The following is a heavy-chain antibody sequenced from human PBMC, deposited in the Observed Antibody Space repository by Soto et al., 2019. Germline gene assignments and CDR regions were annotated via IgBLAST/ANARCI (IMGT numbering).Heavy chain of an antibody. Sequence: VQLVQSGAEVKKPGASVKISCKASGYTFTTNFIHWIRQAPGQGLEWVGIISPGGGTTVYAQKFPGRVTMTRDTSTSTVYLELRNLRSEDTAVFYCARAHYDSDAFDFWGQGTMVIVSS. CDR1: GYTFTTNF. CDR3: ARAHYDSDAFDF. V-gene: IGHV1-46*03. CDR2: ISPGGGTT. D-gene: IGHD3-22*01. J-gene: IGHJ3*01.